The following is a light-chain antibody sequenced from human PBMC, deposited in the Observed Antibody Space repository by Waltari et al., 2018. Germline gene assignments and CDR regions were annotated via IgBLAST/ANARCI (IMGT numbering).Light chain of an antibody. CDR2: VNSDGSH. CDR1: SGHTYYA. CDR3: QTWGAGIRV. V-gene: IGLV4-69*01. J-gene: IGLJ3*02. Sequence: QLVLTQSPSASASLGASVTLTCTLDSGHTYYAIAWHQQQPEKGPRHLMKVNSDGSHSKGDGIPDRFSGSSSGAERYLTISSLQSEDEADYYCQTWGAGIRVFGGGTKLTVL.